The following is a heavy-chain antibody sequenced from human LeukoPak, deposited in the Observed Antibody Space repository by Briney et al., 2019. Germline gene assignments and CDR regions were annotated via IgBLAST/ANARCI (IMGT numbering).Heavy chain of an antibody. CDR2: IKGDGNT. D-gene: IGHD3-22*01. CDR3: ARAPSELGGYYPEYFRH. CDR1: GFTFSSYW. V-gene: IGHV3-74*01. J-gene: IGHJ1*01. Sequence: GGSLRLSCAASGFTFSSYWMHWVRQAPGKGLVWVSRIKGDGNTNYADSVKGRFTISRDNAKNTLSLQMNSLRAEDTGVYYCARAPSELGGYYPEYFRHWGQGTLVTVSS.